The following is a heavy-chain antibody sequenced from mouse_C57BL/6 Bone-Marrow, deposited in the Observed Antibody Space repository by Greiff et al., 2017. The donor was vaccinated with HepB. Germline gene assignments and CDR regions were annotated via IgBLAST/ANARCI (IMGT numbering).Heavy chain of an antibody. J-gene: IGHJ2*01. Sequence: QVQLQQSGAELVWPGTSVKVSCKASGYAFTNYLIEWVKQRPGQGLEWIGVINPGSGGTNYNEKFKGKATLTADKSSSTAYMQLSSLTSEDSAVYFCARGVRPYYCDYWGRGTTLTVSS. CDR2: INPGSGGT. D-gene: IGHD2-2*01. CDR3: ARGVRPYYCDY. CDR1: GYAFTNYL. V-gene: IGHV1-54*01.